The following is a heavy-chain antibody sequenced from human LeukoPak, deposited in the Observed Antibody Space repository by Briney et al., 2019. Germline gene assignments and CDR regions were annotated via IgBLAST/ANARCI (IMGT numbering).Heavy chain of an antibody. J-gene: IGHJ4*02. D-gene: IGHD6-19*01. CDR3: ARDVWTGVAVSDY. Sequence: GRSLRLSCAASGFTFSSYGMHWARQAPGKGLEWVAVIWYDGSIQYYLDSVRGRFTISRDNAKTSVYLQLNSLRADDTAVYYCARDVWTGVAVSDYWGQGTLVTVSS. CDR2: IWYDGSIQ. CDR1: GFTFSSYG. V-gene: IGHV3-33*01.